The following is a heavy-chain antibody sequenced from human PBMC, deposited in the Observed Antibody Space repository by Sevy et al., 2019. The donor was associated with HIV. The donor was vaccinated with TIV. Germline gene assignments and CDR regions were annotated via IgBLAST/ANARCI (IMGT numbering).Heavy chain of an antibody. CDR3: ARHHASYGVTGYYYYSGLDV. CDR1: EYSFRTYW. V-gene: IGHV5-51*01. CDR2: IYPDDSDT. D-gene: IGHD4-17*01. J-gene: IGHJ6*02. Sequence: GESLKISCKGSEYSFRTYWIGWVRQMPGKGLEWMGIIYPDDSDTRYSPSFQGQVTMSADKSINTAYLQWNSLRASDSAMYYCARHHASYGVTGYYYYSGLDVWGQGTTVIVSS.